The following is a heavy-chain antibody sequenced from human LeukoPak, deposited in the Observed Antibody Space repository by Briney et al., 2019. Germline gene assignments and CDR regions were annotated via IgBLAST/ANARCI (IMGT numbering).Heavy chain of an antibody. CDR1: GFTFSSYS. CDR3: ARDRKDIVATIDY. V-gene: IGHV3-21*01. CDR2: ISSSSSYI. D-gene: IGHD5-12*01. Sequence: GGSLRLSCAASGFTFSSYSINWVRQAPGKGLEWVSSISSSSSYIYYADSVKGRFTISRDNAKNSLYLQMNSLRAEDTAVYYCARDRKDIVATIDYWGQGTMVTVSS. J-gene: IGHJ4*02.